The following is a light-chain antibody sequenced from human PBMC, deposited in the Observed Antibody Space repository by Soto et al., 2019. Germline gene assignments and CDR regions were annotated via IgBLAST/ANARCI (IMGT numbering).Light chain of an antibody. CDR2: GAS. Sequence: EIVMTQSPATLSVSPGERATLSCRASQSVNINLAWYQQKPGQAPRLLIYGASTRATGIPAKFSGSGSGTELTLTISSLQSEDFAVYYCQQYNKWPRTFGQGTRVEIK. CDR1: QSVNIN. CDR3: QQYNKWPRT. V-gene: IGKV3D-15*01. J-gene: IGKJ1*01.